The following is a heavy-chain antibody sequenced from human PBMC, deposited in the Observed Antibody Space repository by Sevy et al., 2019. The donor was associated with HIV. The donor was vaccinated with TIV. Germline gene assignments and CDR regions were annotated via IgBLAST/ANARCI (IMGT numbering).Heavy chain of an antibody. D-gene: IGHD3-3*01. J-gene: IGHJ5*02. CDR3: ARREVLIRFLEWLYYFDP. V-gene: IGHV4-34*01. CDR2: INHSGST. CDR1: GGSFSGYY. Sequence: SETLSLTCAVYGGSFSGYYWSWIRQPPGKGLEWIGEINHSGSTNYNPSLKSRVTISVDTSKNQFSLKLSSVTAADTAVYYCARREVLIRFLEWLYYFDPWGQGTLVTVSS.